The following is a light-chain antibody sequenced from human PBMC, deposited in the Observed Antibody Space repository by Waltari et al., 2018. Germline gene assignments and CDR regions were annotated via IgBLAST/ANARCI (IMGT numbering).Light chain of an antibody. CDR3: MQAQQTPRT. CDR2: LAT. V-gene: IGKV2-28*01. Sequence: DIVMTQSPQSLSVTPGEPAAISCRSSQSLLDSNGRNYLDWDVQKPGQSPQLLIYLATTRTSGAPDRFSGSGSGTDFTLKISRVEAEDVGVYYCMQAQQTPRTFGPGTRVDIK. CDR1: QSLLDSNGRNY. J-gene: IGKJ3*01.